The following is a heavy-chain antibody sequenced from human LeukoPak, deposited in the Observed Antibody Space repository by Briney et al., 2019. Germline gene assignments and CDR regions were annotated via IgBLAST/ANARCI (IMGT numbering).Heavy chain of an antibody. Sequence: ASVNVSCKASGYTFTSYGISWVRQAPGQGLEWMGWSSAYNGNTNYAQKLQGRVTMTTDTSTSTAYMELRSLRSDDTAVYYCARGSSSWYGTTFDYWGQGTLVTVSP. CDR2: SSAYNGNT. V-gene: IGHV1-18*01. D-gene: IGHD6-13*01. J-gene: IGHJ4*02. CDR3: ARGSSSWYGTTFDY. CDR1: GYTFTSYG.